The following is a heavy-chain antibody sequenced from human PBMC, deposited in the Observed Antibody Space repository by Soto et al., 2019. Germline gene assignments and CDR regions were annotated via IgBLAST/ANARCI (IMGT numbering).Heavy chain of an antibody. CDR2: ISYDGSNK. CDR1: GFTFSSYG. J-gene: IGHJ4*02. Sequence: GGSLRLSCAASGFTFSSYGMHWVRQAPGKGLEWVAVISYDGSNKYYADSVKGRFTISRDNSKNTLYLQMNSLRAEDTAVYYCAQLRYFDWLPPDPHFDYWGQGTLVTVSS. V-gene: IGHV3-30*18. CDR3: AQLRYFDWLPPDPHFDY. D-gene: IGHD3-9*01.